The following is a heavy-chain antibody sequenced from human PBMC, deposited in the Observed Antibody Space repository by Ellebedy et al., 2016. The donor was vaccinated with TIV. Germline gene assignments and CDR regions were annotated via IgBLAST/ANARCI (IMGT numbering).Heavy chain of an antibody. CDR3: GRARLGELSKLDY. D-gene: IGHD3-16*02. V-gene: IGHV1-18*04. Sequence: ASVKVSXXASNYTFTTYGISWVRQAPGQGLEWMGWISGYNGNTKYAQKVQGRVTMTTDTSTSTAYMELRSLRSDDTAFYYCGRARLGELSKLDYWGQGTLVTVSS. CDR2: ISGYNGNT. J-gene: IGHJ4*02. CDR1: NYTFTTYG.